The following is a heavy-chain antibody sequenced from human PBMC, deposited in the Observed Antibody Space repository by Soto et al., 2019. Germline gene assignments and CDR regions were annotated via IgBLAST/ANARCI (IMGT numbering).Heavy chain of an antibody. CDR3: ARDGFTVISSGSFDY. Sequence: VQLVQSGAEVRKPGASVKVSCKASGYTFSSYGISWVRQAPGKGLEWMGWISAGKGDTNYAQKFQGRVSMTTDTSTSTAYMELRSLTSDDTAVYYCARDGFTVISSGSFDYCGQGTLVTVSS. CDR2: ISAGKGDT. D-gene: IGHD1-26*01. CDR1: GYTFSSYG. J-gene: IGHJ4*02. V-gene: IGHV1-18*04.